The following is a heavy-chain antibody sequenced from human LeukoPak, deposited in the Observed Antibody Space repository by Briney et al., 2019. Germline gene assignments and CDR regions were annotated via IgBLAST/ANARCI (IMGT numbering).Heavy chain of an antibody. J-gene: IGHJ4*02. CDR2: IYYSGST. CDR3: ARQYYSDRYGYCPPGY. CDR1: GGSISSTIYY. D-gene: IGHD3-22*01. V-gene: IGHV4-39*01. Sequence: SETLSLTCTVSGGSISSTIYYWGWIRQPPGKGLEWIGSIYYSGSTYYNPSLKSRVTISVDTSKNQFSLSLSSVTAADTAMYYCARQYYSDRYGYCPPGYWGQGTLVTVSS.